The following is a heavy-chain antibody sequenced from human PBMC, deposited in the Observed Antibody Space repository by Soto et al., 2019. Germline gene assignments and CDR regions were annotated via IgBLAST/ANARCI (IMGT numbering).Heavy chain of an antibody. CDR3: ARDPGGTGFAEWTYYFDY. CDR2: ISYDGSNK. J-gene: IGHJ4*02. V-gene: IGHV3-30-3*01. CDR1: GFTFSSYA. Sequence: QVQLVESGGGVVQPGRSLRLSYAASGFTFSSYAMHWVRQAPGKGLEWVAVISYDGSNKYYADSVKGRFTISRDNSKNTLYLQMNSLRAEDTAVYYCARDPGGTGFAEWTYYFDYWGQGTLVTVSS. D-gene: IGHD3-16*01.